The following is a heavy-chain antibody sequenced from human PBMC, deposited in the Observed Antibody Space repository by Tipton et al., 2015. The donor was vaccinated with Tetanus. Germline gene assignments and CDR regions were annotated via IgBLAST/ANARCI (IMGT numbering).Heavy chain of an antibody. V-gene: IGHV3-23*01. D-gene: IGHD3-16*01. Sequence: SLRLSCAASGFTFSNHAMTWVRQAPGKGLEWVSAISISGDSTYYADSVKGRFTISRDNSKDTLYLQMHSLRVEDTAVYYCAKEIRPNDSWGQGTLVTVS. CDR1: GFTFSNHA. J-gene: IGHJ4*02. CDR2: ISISGDST. CDR3: AKEIRPNDS.